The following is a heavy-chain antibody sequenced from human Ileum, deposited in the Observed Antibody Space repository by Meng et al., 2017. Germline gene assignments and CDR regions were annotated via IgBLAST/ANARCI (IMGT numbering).Heavy chain of an antibody. V-gene: IGHV4-4*02. CDR3: ARHGGYYQGF. CDR2: ISHSGST. J-gene: IGHJ4*02. D-gene: IGHD4-23*01. CDR1: SGAHTSDTY. Sequence: VQLQESGPGLVKPSVTLSSTCAVSSGAHTSDTYWRWVRRPPGKGLEWIGQISHSGSTFYNPSLKSRVTMSVDKSKSQFSLMLTSVTAADTAVYYCARHGGYYQGFWGQGTLVTVSS.